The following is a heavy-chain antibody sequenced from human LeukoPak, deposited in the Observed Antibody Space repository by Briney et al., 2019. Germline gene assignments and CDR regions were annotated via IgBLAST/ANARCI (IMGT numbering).Heavy chain of an antibody. Sequence: GGSLRLSCAASGFTFSSYAMSWVRQAPGKGLEWVSAISGSGGSTYYADSVKGRFTVSRDDPHNTLYLQMNSVRAEDTAVYFCARGGVDHCGSGTYYLMYYFDHWGQGALVTVSS. D-gene: IGHD3-10*01. V-gene: IGHV3-23*01. CDR1: GFTFSSYA. J-gene: IGHJ4*02. CDR2: ISGSGGST. CDR3: ARGGVDHCGSGTYYLMYYFDH.